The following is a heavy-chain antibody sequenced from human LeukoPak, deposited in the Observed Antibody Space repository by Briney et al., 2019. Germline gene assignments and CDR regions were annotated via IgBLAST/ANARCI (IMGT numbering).Heavy chain of an antibody. CDR3: ARVIKDIVVVPAAAFDY. CDR1: GFTFSSYE. V-gene: IGHV3-48*03. D-gene: IGHD2-2*01. CDR2: ISSSGSTI. J-gene: IGHJ4*02. Sequence: PGGSLRLSCAASGFTFSSYEMNWVRQAPGKGLEGVSYISSSGSTIYYADSVKGRFTISRDNAKNSLYLQMNSLRAEDTAVYYCARVIKDIVVVPAAAFDYWGQGTLVTVSS.